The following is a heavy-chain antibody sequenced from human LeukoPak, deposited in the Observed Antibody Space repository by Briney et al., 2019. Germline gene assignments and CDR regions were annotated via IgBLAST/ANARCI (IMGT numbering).Heavy chain of an antibody. Sequence: SQTLSLTCAISGDSVSSNSWNWIRQSPSRGLEWLGRTYYKSKWFNDYAVSMKSRITINPDTSKNQFSLQLNSVTAADTAVYYCARYSYGLQGAFDIWGQGTMVTVSS. CDR1: GDSVSSNS. CDR3: ARYSYGLQGAFDI. J-gene: IGHJ3*02. V-gene: IGHV6-1*01. D-gene: IGHD5-18*01. CDR2: TYYKSKWFN.